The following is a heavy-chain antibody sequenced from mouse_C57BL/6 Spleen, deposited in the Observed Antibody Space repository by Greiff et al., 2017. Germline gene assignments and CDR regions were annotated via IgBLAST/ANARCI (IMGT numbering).Heavy chain of an antibody. CDR3: TRRESFYAMDD. J-gene: IGHJ4*01. V-gene: IGHV1-15*01. Sequence: QVQLQQSGAELVRPGASVTLSCKASGYTFTDYEMHWVQQTPVHGLEWIGDIDTETGGTDYNQKFKGKAILTAYKSSSTAYLELRILTSEDSACYFCTRRESFYAMDDWGQGTSVTVAS. CDR1: GYTFTDYE. CDR2: IDTETGGT.